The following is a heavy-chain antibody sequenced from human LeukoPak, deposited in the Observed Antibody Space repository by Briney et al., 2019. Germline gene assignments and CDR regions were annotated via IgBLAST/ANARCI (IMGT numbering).Heavy chain of an antibody. CDR3: ARGPAPHYYFDY. CDR2: IYHSGST. Sequence: SETLSLTCAVSGGSISSGGYSWSWIRQPPGKGLEWIGYIYHSGSTYSNPSLKGRVTISVDRSKNQFSLKLSSVTAADTAVYYCARGPAPHYYFDYWGQGTLVTVSS. CDR1: GGSISSGGYS. V-gene: IGHV4-30-2*01. J-gene: IGHJ4*02.